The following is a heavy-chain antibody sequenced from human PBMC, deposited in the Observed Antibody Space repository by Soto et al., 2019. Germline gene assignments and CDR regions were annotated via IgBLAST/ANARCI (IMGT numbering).Heavy chain of an antibody. CDR1: GFTFSNVW. CDR3: VTVLPHANSWWDY. Sequence: PGGSLRLSCAASGFTFSNVWLSWVRQGPGKGLEWLGRIKSRTENETTDYASPARGRFIISRDDSKNMLYLQLNSLKSEDTGVYVGVTVLPHANSWWDYWGQGTPVTVTS. J-gene: IGHJ4*02. D-gene: IGHD2-15*01. V-gene: IGHV3-15*01. CDR2: IKSRTENETT.